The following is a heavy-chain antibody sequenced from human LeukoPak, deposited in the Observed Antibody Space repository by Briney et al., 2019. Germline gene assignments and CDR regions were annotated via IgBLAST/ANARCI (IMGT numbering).Heavy chain of an antibody. J-gene: IGHJ4*02. CDR1: RDSISNYY. Sequence: SETLSLTCTVSRDSISNYYWNWIRQPPGKGLEWIGYIYYSGSTNYNPSLKSRVTISVDTSKNQFSLKLSSVTAADTAVYYCARGGGYSYGSWVYFDYWGQGTLVTVSS. V-gene: IGHV4-59*01. CDR2: IYYSGST. CDR3: ARGGGYSYGSWVYFDY. D-gene: IGHD5-18*01.